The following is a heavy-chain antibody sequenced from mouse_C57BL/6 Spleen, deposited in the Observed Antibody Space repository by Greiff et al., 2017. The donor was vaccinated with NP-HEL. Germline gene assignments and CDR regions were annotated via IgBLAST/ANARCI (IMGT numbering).Heavy chain of an antibody. CDR3: ARAGLLSWFAY. CDR2: ISYSGST. CDR1: GYSITSGYD. J-gene: IGHJ3*01. V-gene: IGHV3-1*01. Sequence: EVQLQESGPGMVKPSQSLSLTCTVTGYSITSGYDWHWIRHFPGNKLEWMGYISYSGSTNYNPSLKSRISITHDTSKNHFFLKLNSVTTEDTATYYCARAGLLSWFAYWGQGTLVTVSA. D-gene: IGHD1-1*01.